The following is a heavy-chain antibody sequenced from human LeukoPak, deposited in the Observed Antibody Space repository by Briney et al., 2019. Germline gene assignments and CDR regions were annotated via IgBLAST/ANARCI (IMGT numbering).Heavy chain of an antibody. D-gene: IGHD3-3*01. CDR3: ARVRSGAFDY. CDR2: IKQDGSEK. Sequence: GGSLRLSCAASGFTFSSYSMNWVRQAPGKGLEWVANIKQDGSEKYYVDSVKGRFTISRDNAKNSLYLQMNSLRAEDTAVYYCARVRSGAFDYWGQGTLVTVSS. V-gene: IGHV3-7*01. J-gene: IGHJ4*02. CDR1: GFTFSSYS.